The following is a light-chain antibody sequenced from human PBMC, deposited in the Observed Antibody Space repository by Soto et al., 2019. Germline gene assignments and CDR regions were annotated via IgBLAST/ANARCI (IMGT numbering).Light chain of an antibody. Sequence: QSVLTQPASVSGSPGQSITISCTGTSSDVGGYNYVSWYRQHPGRAPKLMIYDVSNRPSGVSIRFSGSKSGNTASLTISGLQAEDEADYYCCSCAHISTYVLGTGTKVTVL. CDR1: SSDVGGYNY. J-gene: IGLJ1*01. CDR2: DVS. V-gene: IGLV2-14*01. CDR3: CSCAHISTYV.